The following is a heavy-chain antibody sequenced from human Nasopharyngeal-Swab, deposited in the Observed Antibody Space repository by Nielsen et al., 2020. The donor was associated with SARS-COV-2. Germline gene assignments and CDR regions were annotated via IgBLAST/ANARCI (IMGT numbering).Heavy chain of an antibody. CDR2: IIPIFGTA. V-gene: IGHV1-69*13. Sequence: SVKVSCKASGGTFSSYAISWVRQAPGQGLEWMGGIIPIFGTANYAQKFQGRATITADESTSTAYMELSSLRSEDTAVYYCARDSDADSGYDSWAPRTNWFDPWGQGTLVTVSS. CDR1: GGTFSSYA. D-gene: IGHD5-12*01. CDR3: ARDSDADSGYDSWAPRTNWFDP. J-gene: IGHJ5*02.